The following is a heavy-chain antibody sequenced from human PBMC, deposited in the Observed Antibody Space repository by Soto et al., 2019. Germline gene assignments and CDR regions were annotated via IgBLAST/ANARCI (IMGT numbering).Heavy chain of an antibody. D-gene: IGHD5-12*01. Sequence: PGGSLRLSCAASGFTFSSYAMHWVRQAPGKGLEWVAFISFDGSNKYYAAPVKGRFTISRDESENTLFLQMSSLKTEDTAVYYCTTDKNGYTPSDPDYWGKGTLVTVSS. V-gene: IGHV3-30*07. CDR1: GFTFSSYA. CDR3: TTDKNGYTPSDPDY. CDR2: ISFDGSNK. J-gene: IGHJ4*02.